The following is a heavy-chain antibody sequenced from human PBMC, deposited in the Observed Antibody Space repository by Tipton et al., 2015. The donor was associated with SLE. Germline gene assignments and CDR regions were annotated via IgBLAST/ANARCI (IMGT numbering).Heavy chain of an antibody. D-gene: IGHD1-7*01. CDR1: GGSISSGSYY. V-gene: IGHV4-61*09. CDR2: IYTSGST. Sequence: TLSLTCTVSGGSISSGSYYWSWIRQPAGKGLEWIGYIYTSGSTNYNPSLKSRVTISVDTSKNQFSLKLSSVTAADTAVYYCARGPPTGTTDYWGQGTLVTVSS. J-gene: IGHJ4*02. CDR3: ARGPPTGTTDY.